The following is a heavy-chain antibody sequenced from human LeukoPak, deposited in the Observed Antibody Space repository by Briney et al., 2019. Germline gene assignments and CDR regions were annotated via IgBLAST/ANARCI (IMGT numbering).Heavy chain of an antibody. Sequence: GGSLRLSCAASGFTFSSYGMHWVRQAPGKGLEWVAVILNDGGQEKYADSVKGRFTISRDNSKNTLFLQMNSLRAEDTAVYYCARDDALGDNALDIWGQGTMVTVSS. J-gene: IGHJ3*02. CDR1: GFTFSSYG. CDR3: ARDDALGDNALDI. CDR2: ILNDGGQE. V-gene: IGHV3-33*01. D-gene: IGHD3-16*01.